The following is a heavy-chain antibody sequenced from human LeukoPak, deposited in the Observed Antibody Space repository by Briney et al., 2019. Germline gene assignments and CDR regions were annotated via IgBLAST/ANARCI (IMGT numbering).Heavy chain of an antibody. CDR3: ARGGASSLPFVY. V-gene: IGHV4-59*01. Sequence: PSETLSLTCTVSGDSISAYYWSWIRQPPGKGLEWIAFISYSGTTNYNPSLKSRVTISVDTSKDQFSLKLSSVTAADTAVYYCARGGASSLPFVYWGQGTLVTVSS. J-gene: IGHJ4*02. CDR2: ISYSGTT. CDR1: GDSISAYY. D-gene: IGHD2-2*01.